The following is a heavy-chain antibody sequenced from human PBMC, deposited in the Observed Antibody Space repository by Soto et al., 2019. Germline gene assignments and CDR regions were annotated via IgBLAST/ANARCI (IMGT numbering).Heavy chain of an antibody. V-gene: IGHV1-69*02. D-gene: IGHD3-10*01. Sequence: QVQLVQSGAEVKKPGSSVKVSCKASGGTFSSYTISWVRQAPGQGLEWMGRIIPILGIANYAQKFQGRVXIXXDKSTSTAYMELSSLRSEDTAVYYCATHFGDKGAYWGQGTLVTVSS. CDR2: IIPILGIA. CDR1: GGTFSSYT. J-gene: IGHJ4*02. CDR3: ATHFGDKGAY.